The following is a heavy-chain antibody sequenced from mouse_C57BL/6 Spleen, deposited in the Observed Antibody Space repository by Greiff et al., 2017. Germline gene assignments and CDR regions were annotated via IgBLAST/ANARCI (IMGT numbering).Heavy chain of an antibody. D-gene: IGHD1-1*01. Sequence: EVQLVESGGGLVKPGGSLKLSCAASGFTFSDYGMHWVRQAPEKGLEWVAYISSGSSTIYYADTVKGRFTISRDNAKNTLCLQMTSLRSEDTAVYYCERELRGAMDYWGQGTSVTVSS. CDR3: ERELRGAMDY. J-gene: IGHJ4*01. V-gene: IGHV5-17*01. CDR2: ISSGSSTI. CDR1: GFTFSDYG.